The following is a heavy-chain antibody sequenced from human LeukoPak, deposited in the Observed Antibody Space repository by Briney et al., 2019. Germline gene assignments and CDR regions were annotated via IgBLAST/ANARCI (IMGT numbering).Heavy chain of an antibody. CDR3: ARRRYYDFWSGPFDP. V-gene: IGHV1-69*13. J-gene: IGHJ5*02. D-gene: IGHD3-3*01. CDR1: GGSYSSYA. CDR2: IIPIFGTA. Sequence: ASVKVSCKASGGSYSSYAISWVRQATGQWLEWMGGIIPIFGTANYAQKFQGRVTITADESTSTAYMELSSLRSEDTAVYYCARRRYYDFWSGPFDPWGQGTLVTVSS.